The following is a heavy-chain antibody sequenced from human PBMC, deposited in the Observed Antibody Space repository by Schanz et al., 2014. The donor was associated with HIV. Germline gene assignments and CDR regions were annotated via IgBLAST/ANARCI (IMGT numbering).Heavy chain of an antibody. Sequence: EVQLLEFGGGLVRPGESLRLSCLASGFTFNNYAMSWVRQAPGKGLECVGRIKSKTDGGTTDYAAPVKGRFNISRDDSRDILYLHMSDLKSEDTGVYYCVIGAVRWQWPGWGQGTVVTVSS. CDR1: GFTFNNYA. CDR2: IKSKTDGGTT. J-gene: IGHJ4*02. CDR3: VIGAVRWQWPG. V-gene: IGHV3-15*01. D-gene: IGHD3-10*01.